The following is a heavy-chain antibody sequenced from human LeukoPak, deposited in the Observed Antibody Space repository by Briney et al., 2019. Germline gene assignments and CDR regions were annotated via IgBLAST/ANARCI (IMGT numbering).Heavy chain of an antibody. V-gene: IGHV4-34*01. D-gene: IGHD7-27*01. CDR2: INHSGST. CDR1: RGSFSGYY. J-gene: IGHJ4*02. CDR3: GRGRKNLLGTPDRAFDY. Sequence: SETLSLTCAVYRGSFSGYYWSWIRQPPGKGLEWVGEINHSGSTNYNPSLKSRVPILVDTSKNQFSLKMSSVIAADTAVYYCGRGRKNLLGTPDRAFDYWGQGTVVTVSS.